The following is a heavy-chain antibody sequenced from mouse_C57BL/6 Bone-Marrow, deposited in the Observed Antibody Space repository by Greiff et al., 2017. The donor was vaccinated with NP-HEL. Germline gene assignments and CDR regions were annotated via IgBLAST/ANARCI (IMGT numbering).Heavy chain of an antibody. D-gene: IGHD2-4*01. CDR3: VRQDYDGGAWFAY. V-gene: IGHV10-1*01. J-gene: IGHJ3*01. Sequence: EVKVVESGGGLVQPKGSLKLSCAASGFSFNTYAMNWVRQAPGKGLEWVARIRSKSNNYATYYADSVKDRFTISRDDSESMLYLQMNNLKTEDTAMYYCVRQDYDGGAWFAYWGQGTLVTVSA. CDR2: IRSKSNNYAT. CDR1: GFSFNTYA.